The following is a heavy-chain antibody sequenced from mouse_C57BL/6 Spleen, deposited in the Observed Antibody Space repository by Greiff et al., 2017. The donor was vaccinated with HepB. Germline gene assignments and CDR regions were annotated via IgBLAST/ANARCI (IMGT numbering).Heavy chain of an antibody. Sequence: QVQLQQSGAELVRPGASVKLSCKASGYTFTDYYINWVKQRPGQGLEWIARIYPGSGNTYYNEKFKGKATLTAEKSSSTAYMQLSSLTSEDSAVYFCARRNLAMDYWGQGTSVTVSS. CDR3: ARRNLAMDY. V-gene: IGHV1-76*01. J-gene: IGHJ4*01. D-gene: IGHD5-1*01. CDR2: IYPGSGNT. CDR1: GYTFTDYY.